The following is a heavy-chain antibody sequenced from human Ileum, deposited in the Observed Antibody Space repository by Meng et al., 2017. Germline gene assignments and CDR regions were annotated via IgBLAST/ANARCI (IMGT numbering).Heavy chain of an antibody. CDR2: IKQDGSEK. Sequence: GGSLRLSCAASGITFSSYWMSWVRQAPGKGLEWVANIKQDGSEKYYVDSVKGRFTISRDNTKKSLYLQMNSLRAEDTAVYYCARDEYGDYDQAYDAFDIWGQGTKVTVSS. V-gene: IGHV3-7*01. CDR3: ARDEYGDYDQAYDAFDI. J-gene: IGHJ3*02. D-gene: IGHD4-17*01. CDR1: GITFSSYW.